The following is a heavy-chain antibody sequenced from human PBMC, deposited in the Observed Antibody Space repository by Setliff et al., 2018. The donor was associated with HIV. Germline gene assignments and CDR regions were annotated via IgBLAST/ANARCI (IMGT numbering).Heavy chain of an antibody. D-gene: IGHD1-26*01. J-gene: IGHJ3*02. CDR2: IYTSGST. CDR3: ARDGELTDAFDI. Sequence: SETLSLTCNVSIGSISSYYWSWIRQPAGKGLEWIGRIYTSGSTNYNPSLKSRVTMSVDTSKNQFSLKLSSVTAADTAVYYCARDGELTDAFDIWGQGTMVTVSS. V-gene: IGHV4-4*07. CDR1: IGSISSYY.